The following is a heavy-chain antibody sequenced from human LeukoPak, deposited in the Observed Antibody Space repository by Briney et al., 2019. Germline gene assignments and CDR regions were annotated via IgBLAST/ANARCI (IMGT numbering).Heavy chain of an antibody. D-gene: IGHD6-13*01. J-gene: IGHJ4*02. V-gene: IGHV1-18*01. CDR2: ISAYNGNT. CDR3: ARAAAAGIDY. CDR1: GYTFTSYG. Sequence: GASVKVSCKASGYTFTSYGISWVRQAPGQGLEWMGWISAYNGNTNYAQKFQGRVTITADESTSTAYMELSSLRSEDTAVYYCARAAAAGIDYWGQGTLVTVSS.